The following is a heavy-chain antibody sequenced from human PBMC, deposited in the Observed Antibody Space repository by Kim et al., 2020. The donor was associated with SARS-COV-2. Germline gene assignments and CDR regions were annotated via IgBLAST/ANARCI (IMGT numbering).Heavy chain of an antibody. V-gene: IGHV4-39*01. CDR1: GGSISSSSYY. Sequence: SETLSLTCTVSGGSISSSSYYWGWIRQPPGKGLEWIGSIYYSGSTYYNPSLKSRVTISVDTSKNQFSLKLSSVTAADTAVYYCASCDYDFWSGQPLGMDVWGQGTTVTVSS. CDR2: IYYSGST. J-gene: IGHJ6*02. D-gene: IGHD3-3*01. CDR3: ASCDYDFWSGQPLGMDV.